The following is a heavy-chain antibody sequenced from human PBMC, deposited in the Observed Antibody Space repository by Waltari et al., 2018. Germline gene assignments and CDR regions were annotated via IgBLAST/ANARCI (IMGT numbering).Heavy chain of an antibody. CDR2: IYHSGST. J-gene: IGHJ4*02. CDR1: GYSISSGYY. V-gene: IGHV4-38-2*01. D-gene: IGHD6-13*01. CDR3: ARSTYSSSWYDY. Sequence: QVQLQESGPGLVKPSETLSLTCAVSGYSISSGYYWGWIRQPPGKGLEWIGSIYHSGSTYYTPALKSRVTISVDTSKNQFSLKLSSVTAADTAVYYCARSTYSSSWYDYWGQGTLVTVSS.